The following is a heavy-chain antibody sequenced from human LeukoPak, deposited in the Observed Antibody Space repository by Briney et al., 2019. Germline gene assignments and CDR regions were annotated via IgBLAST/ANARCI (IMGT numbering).Heavy chain of an antibody. CDR3: AREFPTSTMIVRGFDY. V-gene: IGHV1-46*04. CDR1: GYSFTSYY. Sequence: GASAKVSCKASGYSFTSYYMYWVRQAPGQRLEWMGIINPSGGSTSYAQKLKGRVTMTRDMSTSTVYMELSSLRSEDTAVYYCAREFPTSTMIVRGFDYWGQGTLVTVSS. J-gene: IGHJ4*02. CDR2: INPSGGST. D-gene: IGHD3-22*01.